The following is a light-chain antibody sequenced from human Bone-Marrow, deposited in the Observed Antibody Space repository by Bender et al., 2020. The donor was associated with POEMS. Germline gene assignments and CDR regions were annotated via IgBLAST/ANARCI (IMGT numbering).Light chain of an antibody. CDR1: STNVGRNY. CDR3: TVCDDNLSNWV. J-gene: IGLJ3*02. V-gene: IGLV1-47*01. Sequence: QSVVTQPPSASGTPGQRVTISCSGSSTNVGRNYVFWYQQLPGTAPKLLIYFNNQRPSGVPDRFSGSKSGTSASLGIRGLRSDDEADYYCTVCDDNLSNWVFGGGTKVTV. CDR2: FNN.